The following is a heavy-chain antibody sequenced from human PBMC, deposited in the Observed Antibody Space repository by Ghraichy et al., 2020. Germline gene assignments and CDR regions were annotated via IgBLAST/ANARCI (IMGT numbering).Heavy chain of an antibody. J-gene: IGHJ5*02. D-gene: IGHD2-15*01. CDR1: GGSISSSSYY. Sequence: SETLSLTCTVSGGSISSSSYYWGWIRQPPGKGLEWIGSIYYSGSTYYNPSLKSRVTISVDTSKNQFSLKLSSVTAADTAVYYCAGEGVSCRRGSGYSGFFGRGVLVAWLDPWVVGTLVT. V-gene: IGHV4-39*07. CDR3: AGEGVSCRRGSGYSGFFGRGVLVAWLDP. CDR2: IYYSGST.